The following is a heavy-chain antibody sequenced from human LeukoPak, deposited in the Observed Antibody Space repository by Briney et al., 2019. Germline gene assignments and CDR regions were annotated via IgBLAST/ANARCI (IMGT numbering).Heavy chain of an antibody. Sequence: GESLQISCKGSGYSFTSYWIGWVRQLPGKGLEWMGIIYPGDSDTRYRPSFQGQVTISADKSISTAYLQWSSLKASDTAMYYCATFPPGTGTPDDYWGQGTLVTV. CDR1: GYSFTSYW. D-gene: IGHD1-14*01. J-gene: IGHJ4*02. CDR3: ATFPPGTGTPDDY. CDR2: IYPGDSDT. V-gene: IGHV5-51*01.